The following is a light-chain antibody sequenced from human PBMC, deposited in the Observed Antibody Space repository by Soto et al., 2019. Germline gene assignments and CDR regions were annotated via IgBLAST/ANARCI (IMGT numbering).Light chain of an antibody. J-gene: IGKJ5*01. CDR1: QSVSSY. Sequence: ETFLTQSPATLSLSRWEIATLSCKASQSVSSYLAWYQQKPGQAPRLLIYDASNRATGIPARFSGSGSGTDFTLTISSLEPEDFAVYYCQQRSNWISFGQGTRLEIK. CDR3: QQRSNWIS. V-gene: IGKV3-11*01. CDR2: DAS.